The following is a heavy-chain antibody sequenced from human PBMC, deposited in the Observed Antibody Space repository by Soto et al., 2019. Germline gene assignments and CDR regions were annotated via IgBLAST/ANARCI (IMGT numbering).Heavy chain of an antibody. Sequence: EVQLVESEGGLVQPGGSLRLSCEASGFIFTTSDMSWVRQAPGKGLEWISSITITGDTTHYADSVKGRFTISRDNSRNTVYLKRNSLGVGETAVYLCAEGGGGDHGYWGQGTLVAVSS. CDR1: GFIFTTSD. CDR3: AEGGGGDHGY. D-gene: IGHD2-21*02. CDR2: ITITGDTT. J-gene: IGHJ4*02. V-gene: IGHV3-23*04.